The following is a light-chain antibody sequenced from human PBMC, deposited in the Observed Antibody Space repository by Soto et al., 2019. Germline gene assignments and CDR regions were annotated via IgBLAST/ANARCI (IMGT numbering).Light chain of an antibody. Sequence: EILSTQSPGTLSLSQGERATLSCRASQSVSNNYLAWYQQKPGQAPRRLIYGASSRATGIPDRFSGSGSGTDFTLTISRLEPEDFAVYYCQQYGSSPTFGEGTRLAIK. CDR2: GAS. CDR1: QSVSNNY. CDR3: QQYGSSPT. V-gene: IGKV3-20*01. J-gene: IGKJ5*01.